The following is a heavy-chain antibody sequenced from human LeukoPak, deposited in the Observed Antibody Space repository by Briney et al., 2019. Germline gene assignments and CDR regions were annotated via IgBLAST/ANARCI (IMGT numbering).Heavy chain of an antibody. CDR2: IKQDGSEK. V-gene: IGHV3-7*01. D-gene: IGHD3-22*01. CDR3: ARNWGTYYYDSSGYCAN. CDR1: GFIFSSYW. J-gene: IGHJ4*02. Sequence: GGSLRLSCAASGFIFSSYWMSWVRQAPGKGLEWVANIKQDGSEKYYVDSVKGRFTISRDNAKNSLYLQMNSLRAEDTAVYYCARNWGTYYYDSSGYCANWGQGTLVTVSS.